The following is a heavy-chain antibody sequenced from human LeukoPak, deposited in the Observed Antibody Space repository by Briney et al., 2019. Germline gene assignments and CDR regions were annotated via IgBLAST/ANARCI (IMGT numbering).Heavy chain of an antibody. Sequence: GASVKVSCKASGDTFSSYAISWVRQAPGQGLEWMGRIIPILGIANYAQKFQGRVTITADKSTSTVYMELSSMRSEDTAVYYCARGNIAAAGRDYFDYWGQGTLVTVSS. D-gene: IGHD6-13*01. CDR1: GDTFSSYA. CDR2: IIPILGIA. CDR3: ARGNIAAAGRDYFDY. V-gene: IGHV1-69*04. J-gene: IGHJ4*02.